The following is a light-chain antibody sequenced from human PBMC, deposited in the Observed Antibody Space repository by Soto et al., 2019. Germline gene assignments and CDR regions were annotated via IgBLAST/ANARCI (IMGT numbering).Light chain of an antibody. Sequence: QSALTQPASLSGSSGQSITISCPGTSSEVGGYNYVSWYQQHPGKAPKLMIYDVSDRPSGVSNRFSGSKSGNTASLTISGLQAEDEADYYCSSYTSGFYVFGTGSKVTVL. J-gene: IGLJ1*01. CDR2: DVS. V-gene: IGLV2-14*01. CDR3: SSYTSGFYV. CDR1: SSEVGGYNY.